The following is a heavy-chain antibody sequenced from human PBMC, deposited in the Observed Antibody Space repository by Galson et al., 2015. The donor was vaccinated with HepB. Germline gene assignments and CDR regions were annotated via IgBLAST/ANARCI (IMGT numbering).Heavy chain of an antibody. CDR2: IWYDGSNK. CDR1: GFTFSSYG. V-gene: IGHV3-33*08. J-gene: IGHJ4*02. Sequence: SLRLSCAASGFTFSSYGMHWVRQAPGKGLEWVAVIWYDGSNKYYADSVKGRFTISRDNSKNTLYLQMNSLRAEDTAVYYCARGEYYYDSSGYYGIDYRGQGTLVTVSS. D-gene: IGHD3-22*01. CDR3: ARGEYYYDSSGYYGIDY.